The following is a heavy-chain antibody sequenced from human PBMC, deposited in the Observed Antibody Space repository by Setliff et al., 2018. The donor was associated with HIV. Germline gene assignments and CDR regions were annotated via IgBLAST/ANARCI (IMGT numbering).Heavy chain of an antibody. V-gene: IGHV1-46*01. Sequence: ASVKVSCKASGYTFTSYYMHWVRQAPGQGLEWMGIINPSGGSTSYAQNFQGRVTMTRDTSTSTVYMELSSLRSEDTAVYYCARRGSRGDYYYYMDLWGQGTMVTVSS. CDR2: INPSGGST. D-gene: IGHD3-10*01. CDR1: GYTFTSYY. CDR3: ARRGSRGDYYYYMDL. J-gene: IGHJ6*03.